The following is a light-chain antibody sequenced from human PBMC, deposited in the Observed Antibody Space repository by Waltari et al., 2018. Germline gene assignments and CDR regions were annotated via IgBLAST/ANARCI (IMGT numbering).Light chain of an antibody. CDR1: SSDIGNYNH. CDR2: EVY. V-gene: IGLV2-14*01. J-gene: IGLJ3*02. CDR3: SSYTNSSTWV. Sequence: QSALTQPASVSESPGQSVTISCTGTSSDIGNYNHVPWYQQHPGKAPTLIIFEVYDRPSGVSDRFSASKSANTASLTISGLQAEDEADYYCSSYTNSSTWVFGGGTSLTVL.